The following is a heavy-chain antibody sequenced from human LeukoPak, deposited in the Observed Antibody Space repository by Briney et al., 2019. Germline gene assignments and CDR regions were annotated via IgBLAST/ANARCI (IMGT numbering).Heavy chain of an antibody. D-gene: IGHD3-10*01. V-gene: IGHV3-9*01. CDR3: AKAKTYDYGSGSYRYFDY. J-gene: IGHJ4*02. CDR2: ISWNSGSI. Sequence: PGGSLRLSCAASGFTFDDYAMHWVRQAPGKGLEWVSGISWNSGSIGYADSVKGRFTISRDNAKNSLYLQMNSLRAEDTALYYCAKAKTYDYGSGSYRYFDYWGQGTLVTVSS. CDR1: GFTFDDYA.